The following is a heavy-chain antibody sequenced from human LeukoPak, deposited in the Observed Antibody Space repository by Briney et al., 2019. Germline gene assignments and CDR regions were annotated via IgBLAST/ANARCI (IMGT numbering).Heavy chain of an antibody. CDR1: GFTFSSDW. D-gene: IGHD5-18*01. CDR2: IKEDGGEK. V-gene: IGHV3-7*01. J-gene: IGHJ4*02. Sequence: GGSLRLTCAASGFTFSSDWMTWVRQAPGKGLEWVANIKEDGGEKFYLDSVKGRFTISRDNAKNSLYLQMNSLRAEDTALYYCARGRYRYRFRDWGKGTILTVSS. CDR3: ARGRYRYRFRD.